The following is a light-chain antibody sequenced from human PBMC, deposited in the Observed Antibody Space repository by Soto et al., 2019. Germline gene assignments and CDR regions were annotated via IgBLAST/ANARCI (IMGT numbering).Light chain of an antibody. V-gene: IGKV3-20*01. Sequence: EIVLTQSPGTLSLSPGQRATLSCRASQSISSNFLAWYQQKPGQAPRLLIYATSSRATGIPGRFNGSGSGTDFTLTISRLEPEDFAVYYCQQYSSSWTFGQGTKVEIK. CDR1: QSISSNF. CDR3: QQYSSSWT. J-gene: IGKJ1*01. CDR2: ATS.